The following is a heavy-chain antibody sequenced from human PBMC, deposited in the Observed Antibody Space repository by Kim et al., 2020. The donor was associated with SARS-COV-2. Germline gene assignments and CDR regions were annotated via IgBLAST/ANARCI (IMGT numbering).Heavy chain of an antibody. CDR2: IKRNGDST. V-gene: IGHV3-20*01. J-gene: IGHJ4*02. CDR1: GFTFNDYG. D-gene: IGHD2-21*01. Sequence: GGSLRLSCAVSGFTFNDYGMSWVRQAPGKGLEWVSGIKRNGDSTGYADSVKGRFTISRDNAKNSLYLQMNSLRAEDTALYHCARGLMGGAIDFWGQGILVPVSS. CDR3: ARGLMGGAIDF.